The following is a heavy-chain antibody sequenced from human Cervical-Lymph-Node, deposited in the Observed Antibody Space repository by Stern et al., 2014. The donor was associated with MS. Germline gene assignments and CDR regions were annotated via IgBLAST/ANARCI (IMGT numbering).Heavy chain of an antibody. J-gene: IGHJ4*02. V-gene: IGHV5-51*01. CDR1: GYNFPVYW. D-gene: IGHD4-17*01. CDR2: IYPPDSET. Sequence: MQLVQSGAEVKKPGESLKISCQVSGYNFPVYWIGWVRQTPGKGLEWVGIIYPPDSETRYNPSFQGQVSMSVDKSVSTAYLQWSSLQTSDTALYFCARHTGDYAFDYWGQGTLVIVSS. CDR3: ARHTGDYAFDY.